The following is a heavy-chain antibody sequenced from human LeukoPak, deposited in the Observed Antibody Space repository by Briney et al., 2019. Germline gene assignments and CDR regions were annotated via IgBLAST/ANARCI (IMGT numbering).Heavy chain of an antibody. CDR3: AKGNYYDSSAYNWFDP. CDR1: GFTSSIYP. V-gene: IGHV3-30*02. D-gene: IGHD3-22*01. CDR2: IRYDGTNK. Sequence: GGSLRLSCAASGFTSSIYPMHWVRQAPGKGLEWVAFIRYDGTNKYYAESVKGRFTISRDNSKNTLYVQMNSLRAEDTAVCYCAKGNYYDSSAYNWFDPWGQGTLVTVSS. J-gene: IGHJ5*02.